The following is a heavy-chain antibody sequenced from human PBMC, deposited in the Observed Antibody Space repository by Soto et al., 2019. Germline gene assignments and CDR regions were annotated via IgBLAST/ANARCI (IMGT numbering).Heavy chain of an antibody. CDR3: ARRLIAVADTGYYFDC. J-gene: IGHJ4*02. V-gene: IGHV4-61*01. CDR1: GGSVSSGSYY. Sequence: NPSETLSLTCTVSGGSVSSGSYYWSWIRQPPGKGLEWVGYIYYSGSTNYNPSLKSRVTISVDTSKNQFSLKLSSVTAADTAVYYCARRLIAVADTGYYFDCWGQGTLVTVSA. D-gene: IGHD6-19*01. CDR2: IYYSGST.